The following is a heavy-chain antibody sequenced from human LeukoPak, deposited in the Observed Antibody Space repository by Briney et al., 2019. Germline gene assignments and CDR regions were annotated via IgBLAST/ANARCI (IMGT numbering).Heavy chain of an antibody. V-gene: IGHV3-53*01. J-gene: IGHJ4*02. Sequence: PGGSLRLSCAASGFTVSSNYMSWVRQAPGKGLEWVSVIYSGGSTYYADSVMGRFTVSRDNSKNTLSLQMDSLRADDTAVYYCARGKRVGVGSPLDYWGQGTLVTVSS. CDR3: ARGKRVGVGSPLDY. CDR2: IYSGGST. CDR1: GFTVSSNY. D-gene: IGHD1-26*01.